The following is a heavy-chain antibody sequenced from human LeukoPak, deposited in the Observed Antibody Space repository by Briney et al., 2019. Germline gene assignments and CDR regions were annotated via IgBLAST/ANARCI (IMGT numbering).Heavy chain of an antibody. CDR1: GGTFSSYA. V-gene: IGHV1-69*01. Sequence: GSSVKVSGKASGGTFSSYAISWVRQAPGQGLEWMGGIIPIFGTANYAQKFQGRVTITADESTSTAYVELSSLRSEDTAVYYCARDARYYYGSGSYGRNWFDPWAREPWSPSPQ. CDR2: IIPIFGTA. J-gene: IGHJ5*02. CDR3: ARDARYYYGSGSYGRNWFDP. D-gene: IGHD3-10*01.